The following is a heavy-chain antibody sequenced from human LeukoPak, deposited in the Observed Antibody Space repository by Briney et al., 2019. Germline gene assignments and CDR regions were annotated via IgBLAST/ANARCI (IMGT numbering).Heavy chain of an antibody. D-gene: IGHD2-21*02. CDR2: IYPGDSDT. Sequence: GESLKISCECSGYIFTNYWIGWVRQMPGKGLEWMGIIYPGDSDTMYSPFFQGQVTISADKSISLTYLQWSSLKASDTAMYYCARRDCGGDGYSRGGFDYWGQGSLVTVSS. CDR1: GYIFTNYW. CDR3: ARRDCGGDGYSRGGFDY. V-gene: IGHV5-51*01. J-gene: IGHJ4*02.